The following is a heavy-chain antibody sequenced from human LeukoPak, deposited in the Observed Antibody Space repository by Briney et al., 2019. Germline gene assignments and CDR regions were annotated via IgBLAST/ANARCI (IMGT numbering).Heavy chain of an antibody. CDR1: GFTFSSYA. V-gene: IGHV3-23*01. CDR3: AKVGFSDRFLEWLLISGYFWFDP. Sequence: PGGSLRLSCAASGFTFSSYAMSWVRQAPGKGLEWVSAISGSGGSTYYADSVKGRFTISRDNSKNTLYLQMNSLRAEDTAVYYCAKVGFSDRFLEWLLISGYFWFDPWGQGTLVTVSS. D-gene: IGHD3-3*01. J-gene: IGHJ5*02. CDR2: ISGSGGST.